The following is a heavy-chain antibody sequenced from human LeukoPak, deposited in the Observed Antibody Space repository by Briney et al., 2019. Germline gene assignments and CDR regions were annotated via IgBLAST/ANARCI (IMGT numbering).Heavy chain of an antibody. CDR2: MYYTGST. D-gene: IGHD6-19*01. Sequence: SETLSLTCTVSGGSISSSSYYWGWIRQPPGKGLEWIGTMYYTGSTYYNPSLKSRVTISVDTSQNQFSLKLSSVTATDTAVYYCARHPHSSGWYKDAFDIWGRGTMVTVSS. J-gene: IGHJ3*02. V-gene: IGHV4-39*01. CDR1: GGSISSSSYY. CDR3: ARHPHSSGWYKDAFDI.